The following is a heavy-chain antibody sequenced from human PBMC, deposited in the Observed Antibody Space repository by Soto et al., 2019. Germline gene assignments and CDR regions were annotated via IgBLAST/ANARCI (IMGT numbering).Heavy chain of an antibody. D-gene: IGHD6-19*01. CDR1: GYSFTRYW. CDR3: ARLVAVAGMQYYYYGMDV. J-gene: IGHJ6*02. Sequence: GESLKISCKGSGYSFTRYWISWVRQMPGKGLEWMGRIDPSDSYTNYSPSFQGHVTISADKSISTAYLQWSSLKASDTAMYYCARLVAVAGMQYYYYGMDVWGQGTTVTVSS. CDR2: IDPSDSYT. V-gene: IGHV5-10-1*01.